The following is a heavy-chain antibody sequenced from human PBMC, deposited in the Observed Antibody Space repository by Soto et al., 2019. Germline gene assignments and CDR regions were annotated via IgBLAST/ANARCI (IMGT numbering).Heavy chain of an antibody. V-gene: IGHV3-9*01. Sequence: GGSLRLSCAASGFTFDDYAMHWVRQAPGKGLEWVSGISWNSGSIGYADSVKGQFTISRDNAKNSLYLQMNSLRAEDTALYYCAKGGFLEWISYGMDVCGQGTTVTVSS. CDR2: ISWNSGSI. CDR3: AKGGFLEWISYGMDV. D-gene: IGHD3-3*01. J-gene: IGHJ6*02. CDR1: GFTFDDYA.